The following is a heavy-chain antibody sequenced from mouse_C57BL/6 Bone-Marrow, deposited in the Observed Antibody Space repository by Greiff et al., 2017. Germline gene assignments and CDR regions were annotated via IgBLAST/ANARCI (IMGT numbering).Heavy chain of an antibody. CDR1: GYTFTSYG. CDR2: IYPRSGNI. D-gene: IGHD2-3*01. CDR3: ARWGYDGYYDYAMGY. Sequence: QVQLQQSGAELARPGASVKLSCKASGYTFTSYGISWVKQRTGQGLEWIGEIYPRSGNIYYNEKFKGKATLTADKSSSTAYMELRRLTSEDSAVYFCARWGYDGYYDYAMGYWGQGTSVTVSS. V-gene: IGHV1-81*01. J-gene: IGHJ4*01.